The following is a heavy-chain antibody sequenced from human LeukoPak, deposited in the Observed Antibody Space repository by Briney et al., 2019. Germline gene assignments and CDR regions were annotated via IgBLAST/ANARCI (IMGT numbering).Heavy chain of an antibody. J-gene: IGHJ4*02. CDR3: ANGGCSGGSCQSPPLGY. V-gene: IGHV3-30*18. CDR1: GFTFSSYA. CDR2: ISYDGTHK. Sequence: GGSLRLSCAASGFTFSSYAMSWIRQAPGKGLEWAAAISYDGTHKFYADSVKGRFTISRDKSKNTVYLQMNSLRAEDAAVYYCANGGCSGGSCQSPPLGYWGQGTLVTVSS. D-gene: IGHD2-15*01.